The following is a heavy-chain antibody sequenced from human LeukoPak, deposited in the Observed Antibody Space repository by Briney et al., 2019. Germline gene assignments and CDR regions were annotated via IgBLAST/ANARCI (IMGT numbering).Heavy chain of an antibody. J-gene: IGHJ5*02. Sequence: PSETLSLTCTVSGGSISSSSYYWGWIRQPPGKGLEWIGSIYYSGSTYYNPSLKSRVTISVDTSKNQFSLKLSSVTAADTAVYYCARHRLDEQQRKWVGPWGQGTLVTVSS. CDR3: ARHRLDEQQRKWVGP. CDR1: GGSISSSSYY. CDR2: IYYSGST. D-gene: IGHD6-13*01. V-gene: IGHV4-39*01.